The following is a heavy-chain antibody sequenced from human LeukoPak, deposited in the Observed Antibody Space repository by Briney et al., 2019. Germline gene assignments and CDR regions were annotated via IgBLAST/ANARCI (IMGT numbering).Heavy chain of an antibody. CDR3: AKNGAQLWFDP. D-gene: IGHD4-17*01. CDR1: GFTFDDYA. Sequence: GGSLRLSCAASGFTFDDYAMHWVRQAPGKGLEWVSGISWNSGSIGYADSVKGRFTISRDNAKNSLYLQMNSLRAEDTAVYYCAKNGAQLWFDPWGQGTLVTVSS. CDR2: ISWNSGSI. V-gene: IGHV3-9*01. J-gene: IGHJ5*02.